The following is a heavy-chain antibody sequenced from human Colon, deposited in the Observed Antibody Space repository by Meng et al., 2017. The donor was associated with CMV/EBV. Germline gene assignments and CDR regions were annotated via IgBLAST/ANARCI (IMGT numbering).Heavy chain of an antibody. J-gene: IGHJ4*02. CDR1: GRSRSSFY. CDR3: XXAQYTYGYWIFDY. D-gene: IGHD5-18*01. V-gene: IGHV4-4*07. CDR2: IYPRGFP. Sequence: HLDGSGPGLCTPSETLLLDCPCSGRSRSSFYWVLIPPSGGKGLELIGLIYPRGFPKYNPSLESRVTMSADTSKNQXXXKLTSVTXAXXAXXXXXXAQYTYGYWIFDYWGQXTLVTVSX.